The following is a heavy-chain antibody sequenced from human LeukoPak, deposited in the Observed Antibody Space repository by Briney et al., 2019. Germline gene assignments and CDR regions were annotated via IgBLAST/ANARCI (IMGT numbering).Heavy chain of an antibody. CDR1: GYTFTGYY. CDR3: AKDRGSSGIYDRAGVYYGMDV. V-gene: IGHV1-2*04. D-gene: IGHD1-26*01. Sequence: ASVKVSCKASGYTFTGYYIHWVRQAPGQGLEWMGWIIPNSGGINSSQKFQGWVTMTRDTSISTAYMELSRLRSDDTAVYYCAKDRGSSGIYDRAGVYYGMDVWGQGTTVTVSS. J-gene: IGHJ6*02. CDR2: IIPNSGGI.